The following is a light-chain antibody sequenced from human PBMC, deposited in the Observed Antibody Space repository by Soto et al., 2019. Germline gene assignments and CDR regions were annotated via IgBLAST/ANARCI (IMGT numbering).Light chain of an antibody. V-gene: IGLV2-8*01. CDR1: GSDVGAYDD. CDR2: EIT. Sequence: QSVLTQPPSASGSPGQSLTISCTGTGSDVGAYDDVSWYQQHPGKAPKLMIYEITKRPSGVPDRFSGSKSGNTASLPVSGLQSEVEAVYACSSFPGANNSPYFFGTRTKFTV. CDR3: SSFPGANNSPYF. J-gene: IGLJ1*01.